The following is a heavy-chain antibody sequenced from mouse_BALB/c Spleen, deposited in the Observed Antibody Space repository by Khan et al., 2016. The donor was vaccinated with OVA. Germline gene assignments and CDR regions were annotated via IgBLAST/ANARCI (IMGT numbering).Heavy chain of an antibody. D-gene: IGHD1-3*01. J-gene: IGHJ2*01. CDR3: ARLEDI. CDR2: ICAGGST. CDR1: GFSLTSYC. Sequence: VQLQESGPGLVAPSPTLSITCTVSGFSLTSYCVHWVRQPPGKGLEWLGVICAGGSTTYNSPLFSRLSIIKDNSKSQVFLKMNSLENDDAAMYYCARLEDIWGQGTTLTVSS. V-gene: IGHV2-9*02.